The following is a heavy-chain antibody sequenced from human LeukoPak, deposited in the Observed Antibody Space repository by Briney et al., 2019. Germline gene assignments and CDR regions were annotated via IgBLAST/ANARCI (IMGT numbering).Heavy chain of an antibody. CDR2: INPNSGGT. CDR1: GYTFTGYY. D-gene: IGHD5-18*01. J-gene: IGHJ3*02. V-gene: IGHV1-2*02. CDR3: AREVDTAMDAVAFDI. Sequence: ASVKVSCKASGYTFTGYYMHWVRQAPGQGLEWMGWINPNSGGTNYAQKFQGRVTMTRDMSTSTVYMELSSLRSEDTAVYYCAREVDTAMDAVAFDIWGQGTMVTVSS.